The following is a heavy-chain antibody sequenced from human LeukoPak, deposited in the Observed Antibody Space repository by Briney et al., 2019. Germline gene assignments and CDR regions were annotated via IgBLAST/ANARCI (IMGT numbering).Heavy chain of an antibody. CDR2: IHPSTGNP. CDR1: GYTFTNYA. CDR3: ARAFQSLGGLSLPDY. Sequence: ASVKVSCKASGYTFTNYAMNWVRQAPGQGLEWMGWIHPSTGNPTYAQGFTGRFVFSLDTSVSTTYLQISSLKAEDTATYYCARAFQSLGGLSLPDYWGQGTLVTVSS. J-gene: IGHJ4*02. D-gene: IGHD3-16*02. V-gene: IGHV7-4-1*02.